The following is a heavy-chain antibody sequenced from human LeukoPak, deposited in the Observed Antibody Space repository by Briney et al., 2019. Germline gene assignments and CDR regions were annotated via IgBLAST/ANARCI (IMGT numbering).Heavy chain of an antibody. CDR2: IYHSGST. CDR1: GYSISSGYY. Sequence: SETLSLTCAVSGYSISSGYYWGWIRQPPGKGLEWIGSIYHSGSTYYNPSLKSRVTILVDTSKNQFSLKLSSVTAADTAVYYCARGATAMARRLDLWGRGTLVTVSS. D-gene: IGHD5-18*01. J-gene: IGHJ2*01. V-gene: IGHV4-38-2*01. CDR3: ARGATAMARRLDL.